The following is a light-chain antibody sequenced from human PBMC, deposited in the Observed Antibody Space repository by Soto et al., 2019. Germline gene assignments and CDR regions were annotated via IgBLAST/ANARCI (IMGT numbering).Light chain of an antibody. CDR3: QQYGSSGT. CDR1: QSFRGL. Sequence: EIVLTQSPATLSLSPGERATLSCRASQSFRGLLAWYQQKPGQAPRLLIYDAYNRATGIPPRFSGSGSGTDFTLTIRRLEPEDFAVYYCQQYGSSGTFGQGTKVDIK. V-gene: IGKV3-11*01. CDR2: DAY. J-gene: IGKJ1*01.